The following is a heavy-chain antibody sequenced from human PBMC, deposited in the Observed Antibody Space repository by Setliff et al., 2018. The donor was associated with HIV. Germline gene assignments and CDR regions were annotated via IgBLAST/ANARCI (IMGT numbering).Heavy chain of an antibody. D-gene: IGHD3-3*01. J-gene: IGHJ5*02. CDR3: ARDRRSIFGVDTKNWFDP. CDR2: IDHSGGT. CDR1: GGSFSGYY. V-gene: IGHV4-34*01. Sequence: SETLSLTCAVYGGSFSGYYWSWIRQTPGKGLERIGEIDHSGGTKYNPSLMSRVTISLDTSKNQFSLKLSSVTAADTAVYYCARDRRSIFGVDTKNWFDPWGQGTLVTVSS.